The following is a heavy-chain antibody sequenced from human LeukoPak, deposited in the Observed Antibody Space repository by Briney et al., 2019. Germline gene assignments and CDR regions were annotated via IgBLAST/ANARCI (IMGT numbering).Heavy chain of an antibody. CDR1: GGSISSYY. CDR2: MYTSGST. V-gene: IGHV4-4*07. CDR3: ARGELRFLEWFPPDY. Sequence: SETLSLTCTVSGGSISSYYWSWIRQPAGKGLEWIGHMYTSGSTNYNPSLKSRVTISVDTSKNQFSLKLSSVTAADTAVYYCARGELRFLEWFPPDYWGQGTLVTVSS. D-gene: IGHD3-3*01. J-gene: IGHJ4*02.